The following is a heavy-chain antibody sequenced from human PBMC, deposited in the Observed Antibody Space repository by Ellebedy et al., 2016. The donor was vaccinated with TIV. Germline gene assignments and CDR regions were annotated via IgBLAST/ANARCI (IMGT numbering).Heavy chain of an antibody. CDR1: GYTFISYY. J-gene: IGHJ1*01. D-gene: IGHD3-16*02. V-gene: IGHV1-46*01. CDR2: INPSDGST. CDR3: ARGTDYVWGSYRYTGAEYFQH. Sequence: ASVKVSCXASGYTFISYYIHWVRQAPGQGLEWMGIINPSDGSTSYAQKFQGRVTMTRDTSTSTVYMELRSLRSDDTAVYYCARGTDYVWGSYRYTGAEYFQHWGQGTLVTVSS.